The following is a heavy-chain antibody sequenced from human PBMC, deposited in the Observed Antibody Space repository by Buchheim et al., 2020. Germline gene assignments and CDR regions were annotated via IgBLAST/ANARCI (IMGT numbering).Heavy chain of an antibody. D-gene: IGHD2/OR15-2a*01. CDR1: GCTFTSYA. CDR3: AREENIVLVGSYYYYGMDV. Sequence: QVQLVQSGAEVKKPGASVKVSCKASGCTFTSYAISWVRQAPGQGLEWMGRIIPIFGAANYAQKFQGRVTITRDTSISTAYMELSRLRSDDTAVYYCAREENIVLVGSYYYYGMDVWGQGTT. J-gene: IGHJ6*02. CDR2: IIPIFGAA. V-gene: IGHV1-69*05.